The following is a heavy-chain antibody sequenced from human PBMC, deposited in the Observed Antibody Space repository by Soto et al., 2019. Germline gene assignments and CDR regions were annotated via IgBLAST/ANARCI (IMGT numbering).Heavy chain of an antibody. CDR1: GYTFTSYD. CDR3: ARGRIIVAGGFDP. CDR2: MNPITGNT. J-gene: IGHJ5*02. V-gene: IGHV1-8*01. Sequence: QVQLVQSGAEVKKPGASVKVSCKASGYTFTSYDIIWVRQATGQGLEWMGWMNPITGNTDSAEKFQGRLTMTRNTSISTVYMELSSLSFEDTAVYYCARGRIIVAGGFDPWGQGTLVTVSS. D-gene: IGHD6-19*01.